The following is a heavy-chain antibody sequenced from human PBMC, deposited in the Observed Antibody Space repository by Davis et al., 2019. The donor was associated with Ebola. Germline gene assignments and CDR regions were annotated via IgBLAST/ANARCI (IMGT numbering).Heavy chain of an antibody. Sequence: HSQTLSLTCAISGASVSSNSAAWTWIRLSPSRGLEWLGRTYYNSKWYSDYAVSVKSRITINPDTSQNQVSLQLSSVTPEDTAVYYCARGWLRGYLDSWGQGILVTVSS. CDR1: GASVSSNSAA. CDR3: ARGWLRGYLDS. CDR2: TYYNSKWYS. D-gene: IGHD5-12*01. J-gene: IGHJ4*02. V-gene: IGHV6-1*01.